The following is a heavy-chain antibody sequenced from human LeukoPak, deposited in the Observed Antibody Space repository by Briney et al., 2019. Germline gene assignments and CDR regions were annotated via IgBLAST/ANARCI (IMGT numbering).Heavy chain of an antibody. Sequence: GASVNVSCKASGFNFNTFGITWLRQAPGHGLEWMGFFSAYTGETNYAPRLQGRVTMTRDTSTNTAFLHLRSLRSDDTAVYYCARDLTSSIGSRPKVVDYWGQGTLVTVSS. CDR1: GFNFNTFG. J-gene: IGHJ4*02. CDR2: FSAYTGET. CDR3: ARDLTSSIGSRPKVVDY. D-gene: IGHD6-6*01. V-gene: IGHV1-18*01.